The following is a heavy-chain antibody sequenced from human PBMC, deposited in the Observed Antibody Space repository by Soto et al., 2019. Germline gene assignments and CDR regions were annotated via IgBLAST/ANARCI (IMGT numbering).Heavy chain of an antibody. CDR2: FYYSGYT. Sequence: KPSETLSLTCSVSGGSISSNNYCWAWIRQPPGKGLEWIGSFYYSGYTDYNPSLKSRVTIFVDTSKNQFSLRLNSVTAADTAVYYCARHPRPPDYSFDYWGQGALVTVSS. CDR1: GGSISSNNYC. V-gene: IGHV4-39*01. CDR3: ARHPRPPDYSFDY. D-gene: IGHD4-4*01. J-gene: IGHJ4*02.